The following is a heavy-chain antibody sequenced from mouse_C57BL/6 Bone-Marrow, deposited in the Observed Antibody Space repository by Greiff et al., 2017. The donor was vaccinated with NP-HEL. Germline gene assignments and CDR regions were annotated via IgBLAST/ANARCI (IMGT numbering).Heavy chain of an antibody. J-gene: IGHJ2*01. Sequence: EVQLQQSGPVLVKPGASVKMSCKASGYTFTDYYMNWVKQSHGKSLEWIGVINPSNGGTSYNQKFKGKATLTVDKSSSTAYMELNSLTSEDSSVYYCARWTCGVDYWGQGTTLTVSS. V-gene: IGHV1-19*01. D-gene: IGHD1-1*02. CDR3: ARWTCGVDY. CDR1: GYTFTDYY. CDR2: INPSNGGT.